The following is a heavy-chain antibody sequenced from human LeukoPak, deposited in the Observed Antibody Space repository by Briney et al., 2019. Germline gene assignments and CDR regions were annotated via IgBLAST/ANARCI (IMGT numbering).Heavy chain of an antibody. D-gene: IGHD2-2*01. CDR2: ISRTSAYI. V-gene: IGHV3-21*01. CDR3: ARDERRYCSDSSCYPGDY. CDR1: GFTFSSYA. J-gene: IGHJ4*02. Sequence: GSLRLSCAASGFTFSSYAMKWVRQAPGKGLEWVSAISRTSAYIYYSDSVKGRFTISRDNAKNSVYLQIDSLRAEDTAVYYCARDERRYCSDSSCYPGDYWGQGTLVTVSS.